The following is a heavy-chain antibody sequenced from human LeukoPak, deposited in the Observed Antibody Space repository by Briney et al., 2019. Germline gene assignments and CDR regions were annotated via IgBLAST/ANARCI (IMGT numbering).Heavy chain of an antibody. D-gene: IGHD2-2*02. CDR3: ARLIVRYCSSTSCYRRFDY. J-gene: IGHJ4*02. Sequence: NPSETLSLTCAVYGGSFSGYYWSWIRQPPGKWLEWIGEIIHSGSTNYNPSLKSRVTISVDTSKNQFSLKLTSVTAADTAVYYCARLIVRYCSSTSCYRRFDYWGQRTLVTVSS. V-gene: IGHV4-34*12. CDR2: IIHSGST. CDR1: GGSFSGYY.